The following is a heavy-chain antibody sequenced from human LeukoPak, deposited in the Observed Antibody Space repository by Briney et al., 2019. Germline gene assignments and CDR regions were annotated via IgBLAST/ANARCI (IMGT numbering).Heavy chain of an antibody. Sequence: PGGSLRLSCAASGFTFSSYAMHWVRQAPGKGLEWVAVISYDGSNKYYADSVKGRFTISRDSSKNTLYLQMNSLRPEDTAVYYCASSGAPYNWNSPFDYWGQGTLVTVSS. V-gene: IGHV3-30-3*01. J-gene: IGHJ4*02. CDR3: ASSGAPYNWNSPFDY. CDR2: ISYDGSNK. CDR1: GFTFSSYA. D-gene: IGHD1-20*01.